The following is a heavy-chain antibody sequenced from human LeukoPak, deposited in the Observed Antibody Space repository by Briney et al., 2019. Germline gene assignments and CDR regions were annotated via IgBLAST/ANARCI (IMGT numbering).Heavy chain of an antibody. CDR3: ARVSGNTMVRGVIEPLYYYYGMDV. CDR1: GGSISSYY. CDR2: IHYSGST. D-gene: IGHD3-10*01. Sequence: SETLSLTCTVSGGSISSYYWSWIRQPPGKGLEWIGYIHYSGSTNYNPSLKSRVTISVDTSKNQFSLKLSSVTAADTAVYYCARVSGNTMVRGVIEPLYYYYGMDVWGQGTTVTVSS. V-gene: IGHV4-59*01. J-gene: IGHJ6*02.